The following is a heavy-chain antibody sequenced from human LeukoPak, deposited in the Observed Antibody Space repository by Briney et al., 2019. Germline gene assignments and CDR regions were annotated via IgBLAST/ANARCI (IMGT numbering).Heavy chain of an antibody. Sequence: KPSETLSLTCTVSGGSISSSSYYWGWIRQPPGKGLEWIGSIYYSGSTYYNPSLKSRVTISVDTSKNQFSLKLSSVTAADTAVYYCARGVVVVAATEWFDPWGQGTLVTVSS. CDR2: IYYSGST. J-gene: IGHJ5*02. CDR1: GGSISSSSYY. CDR3: ARGVVVVAATEWFDP. D-gene: IGHD2-15*01. V-gene: IGHV4-39*07.